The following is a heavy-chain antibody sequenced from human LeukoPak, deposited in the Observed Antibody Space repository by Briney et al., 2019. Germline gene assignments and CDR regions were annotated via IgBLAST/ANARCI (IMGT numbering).Heavy chain of an antibody. CDR2: ISLTGLT. Sequence: SGTLSLTCGVSGGSISNTNWWSWVRQPPGQGLEWIGEISLTGLTHYNPSLESRVTVSLDKSKNQLSLILTSVTAADTAVYFCSRENGAFSPFGYWGQGTLVTVSS. J-gene: IGHJ4*02. CDR1: GGSISNTNW. V-gene: IGHV4-4*02. D-gene: IGHD2-8*01. CDR3: SRENGAFSPFGY.